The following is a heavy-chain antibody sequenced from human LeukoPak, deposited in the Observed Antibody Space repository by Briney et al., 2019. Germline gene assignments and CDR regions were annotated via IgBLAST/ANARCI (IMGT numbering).Heavy chain of an antibody. J-gene: IGHJ5*02. CDR3: ARSTALVGDDWVDP. V-gene: IGHV6-1*01. CDR1: GDSVSSNSAA. D-gene: IGHD2-21*01. CDR2: TVYRSKWYY. Sequence: QTLSLTCAISGDSVSSNSAAWNWIRQSPSRGLEWLGRTVYRSKWYYDYAVSVQSRITINADTSKNQFSLHLNSATPEDTAVYYCARSTALVGDDWVDPWGQGTLVTVSS.